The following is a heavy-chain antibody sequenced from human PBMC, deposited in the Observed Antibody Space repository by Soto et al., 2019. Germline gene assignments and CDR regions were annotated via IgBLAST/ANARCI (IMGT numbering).Heavy chain of an antibody. CDR1: GGSISGGAYS. Sequence: QLQLQESGSGLVKPSQTLSLTCAVSGGSISGGAYSWSWIRQPPGKGLAWIGYIYHSGTTYYHPSLRSRVAISVDPTKSQFSLKLSSVTAADTAIYYCARALYYFDSWGQGTLVTVSS. V-gene: IGHV4-30-2*01. CDR3: ARALYYFDS. J-gene: IGHJ4*02. CDR2: IYHSGTT.